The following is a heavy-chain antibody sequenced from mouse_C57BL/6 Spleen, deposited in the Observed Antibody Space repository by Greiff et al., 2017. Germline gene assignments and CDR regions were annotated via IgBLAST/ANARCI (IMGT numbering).Heavy chain of an antibody. CDR3: ARHKEYGNYLYAMDY. D-gene: IGHD2-1*01. Sequence: EVQRVESGGDLVKPGGSLKLSCAASGFTFSSYGMSWVRQTPDKRLEWVATISSGGSYTYYPDSGKGRFTIARDNAKNTLYLQMSSLKSEDTAMYYCARHKEYGNYLYAMDYWGQGTSVTVSS. CDR2: ISSGGSYT. CDR1: GFTFSSYG. J-gene: IGHJ4*01. V-gene: IGHV5-6*01.